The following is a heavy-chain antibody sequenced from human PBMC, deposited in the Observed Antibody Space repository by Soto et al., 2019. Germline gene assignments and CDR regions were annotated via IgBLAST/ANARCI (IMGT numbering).Heavy chain of an antibody. J-gene: IGHJ6*03. CDR2: INHSGST. V-gene: IGHV4-34*01. CDR3: ARGPSAGFGYDFWSGYYPFYYYYYMDV. D-gene: IGHD3-3*01. CDR1: GGSFSGYY. Sequence: SETLSLTCAVYGGSFSGYYWSWIRQPPGKGPEWIGEINHSGSTNYNPSLKSRVTISVDTSKNQFSLKMSSGTAADTAVYYCARGPSAGFGYDFWSGYYPFYYYYYMDVWGKGTTVTVS.